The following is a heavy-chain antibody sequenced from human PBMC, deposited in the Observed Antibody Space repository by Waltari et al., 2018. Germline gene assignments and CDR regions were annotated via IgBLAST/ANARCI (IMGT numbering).Heavy chain of an antibody. CDR1: GGSFSGYY. CDR2: INHSGST. CDR3: AGGIIAARLVY. V-gene: IGHV4-34*01. D-gene: IGHD6-6*01. J-gene: IGHJ4*02. Sequence: QVQLQQWGAGLLKPSETLSLTCAVYGGSFSGYYWSWIRQPPGKGLEWIGEINHSGSTNYNPSLKSRVPISVDTSKNQFSLKLSSVTAADTAVYYCAGGIIAARLVYWGPGTLVTVSS.